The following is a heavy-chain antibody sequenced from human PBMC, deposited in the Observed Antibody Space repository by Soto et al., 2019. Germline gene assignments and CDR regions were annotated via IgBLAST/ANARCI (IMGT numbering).Heavy chain of an antibody. J-gene: IGHJ5*02. CDR2: INHSGST. V-gene: IGHV4-34*01. CDR3: ARGSWAAGTIFGFDP. CDR1: GGSFSGYY. D-gene: IGHD6-13*01. Sequence: QVQLQQWGAGLLKPSETLSLTCAVYGGSFSGYYWSWIRHPPGKGLEWIGEINHSGSTNYNPSLKSRVTISVDTSKNQFSLKLSSVTAADTAVYYCARGSWAAGTIFGFDPWGQGTLVTVSS.